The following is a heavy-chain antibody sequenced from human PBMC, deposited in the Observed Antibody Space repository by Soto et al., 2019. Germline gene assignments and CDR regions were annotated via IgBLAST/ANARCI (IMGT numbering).Heavy chain of an antibody. CDR1: GDSFSSFW. Sequence: PVESLRISCDGSGDSFSSFWIGWVRRMPVKGLELIGVIYPCDSDIRYSPSFEGQFTMSADRSSSTAYLQWSSLNASDTAMYYCAKHTTYRFYGMDVWGQGTTVT. J-gene: IGHJ6*02. V-gene: IGHV5-51*01. CDR3: AKHTTYRFYGMDV. D-gene: IGHD1-1*01. CDR2: IYPCDSDI.